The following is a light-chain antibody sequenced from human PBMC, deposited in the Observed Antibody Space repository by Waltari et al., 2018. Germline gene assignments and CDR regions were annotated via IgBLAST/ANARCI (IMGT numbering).Light chain of an antibody. Sequence: EIVLTQSPATLSLSPGERATPSCRASQSVSSYLAWYQQKPGQAPRLLIYDASNRASGIPARFSGSGSGTDFTLTISSLEPEDFAVYYCQQRGDWPITFGPGTKVDSK. J-gene: IGKJ3*01. CDR2: DAS. V-gene: IGKV3-11*01. CDR3: QQRGDWPIT. CDR1: QSVSSY.